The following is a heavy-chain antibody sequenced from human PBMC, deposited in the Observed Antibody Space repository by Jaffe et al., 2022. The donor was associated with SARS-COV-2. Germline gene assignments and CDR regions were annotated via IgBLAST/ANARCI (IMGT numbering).Heavy chain of an antibody. J-gene: IGHJ5*02. Sequence: QVQLQQWGAGLLKPSETLSLTCAVYGGSFSGYYWSWIRQPPGKGLEWIGEINHSGSTNYNPSLKSRVTISVDTSKNQFSLKLSSVTAADTAVYYCARVGGYCSGGSCLRWFDPWGQGTLVTVSS. CDR2: INHSGST. V-gene: IGHV4-34*01. CDR1: GGSFSGYY. CDR3: ARVGGYCSGGSCLRWFDP. D-gene: IGHD2-15*01.